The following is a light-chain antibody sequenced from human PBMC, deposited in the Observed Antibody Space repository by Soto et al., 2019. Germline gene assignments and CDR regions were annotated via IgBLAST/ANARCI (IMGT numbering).Light chain of an antibody. J-gene: IGLJ1*01. Sequence: QSALTQPASVSGSPGQSITISCTGTSSEVGGYNDVSWYQQHPGKAPKLMIYEVSNRPSGVSNRFSGSKSGNTASLTISGLQAEDEADYYCSSYTSSSIDYVFGTGTKLTVL. V-gene: IGLV2-14*01. CDR1: SSEVGGYND. CDR3: SSYTSSSIDYV. CDR2: EVS.